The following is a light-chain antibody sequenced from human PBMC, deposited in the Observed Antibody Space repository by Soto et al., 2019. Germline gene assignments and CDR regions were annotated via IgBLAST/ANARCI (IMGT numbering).Light chain of an antibody. V-gene: IGKV1-12*02. CDR2: AAS. Sequence: DIQMTQSPSSVSASVGDRVTITCRASQGISNCLAWYQEKPGKAPKLLIYAASTLESGVPSRVSASGSATEFTLTISSLQPKDFANYYCQQGNSSPFTFGGGTKVEIK. CDR3: QQGNSSPFT. CDR1: QGISNC. J-gene: IGKJ4*01.